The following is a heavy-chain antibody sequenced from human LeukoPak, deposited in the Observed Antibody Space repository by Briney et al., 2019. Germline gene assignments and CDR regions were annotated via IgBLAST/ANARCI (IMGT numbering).Heavy chain of an antibody. CDR2: IYTSGST. D-gene: IGHD4-17*01. CDR3: ARHYGDYLGTLKFYYYYYMDV. J-gene: IGHJ6*03. Sequence: PSQTLSLTCTVSGGSISSGSYYWRWIRQPAGKGLEWIGRIYTSGSTNYNPSLNSRVTISVDTSKNQFSLKLSSVTAADTAVYYCARHYGDYLGTLKFYYYYYMDVWGKGTTVTVSS. CDR1: GGSISSGSYY. V-gene: IGHV4-61*02.